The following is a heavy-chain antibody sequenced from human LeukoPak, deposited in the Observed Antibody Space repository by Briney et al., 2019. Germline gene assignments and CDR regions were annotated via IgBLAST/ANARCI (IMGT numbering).Heavy chain of an antibody. V-gene: IGHV3-30*18. D-gene: IGHD6-19*01. CDR2: TAHDESQK. CDR3: AKDFGDYSGWILDH. Sequence: PGGSLRLSCAASGFTFRSYAMSWVRQAPGKGLEWVAVTAHDESQKYYADSVNGRFTIFRDNSKNTLFLQMNSLRPDDTAIYYCAKDFGDYSGWILDHWGQGTLVTVST. CDR1: GFTFRSYA. J-gene: IGHJ4*02.